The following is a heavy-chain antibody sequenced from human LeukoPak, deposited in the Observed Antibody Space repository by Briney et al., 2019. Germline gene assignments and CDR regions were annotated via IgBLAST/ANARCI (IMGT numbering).Heavy chain of an antibody. CDR2: ISSSSSLI. V-gene: IGHV3-21*01. D-gene: IGHD4-23*01. J-gene: IGHJ4*02. Sequence: PGGSLRLSCAASGFTFSSYTMNWARQAPGKGLQWVSSISSSSSLIYYADSVKGRFTISRDNAKNSLYLQMNSLRVEDTAVYYCANSVVNGYWGQGTLVTVSS. CDR1: GFTFSSYT. CDR3: ANSVVNGY.